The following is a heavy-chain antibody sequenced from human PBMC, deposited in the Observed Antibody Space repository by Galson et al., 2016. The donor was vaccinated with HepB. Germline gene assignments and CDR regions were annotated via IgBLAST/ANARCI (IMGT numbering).Heavy chain of an antibody. CDR1: GYTFTTYG. D-gene: IGHD3-3*01. J-gene: IGHJ5*02. CDR3: ARDTGDENEFYDFPFDP. Sequence: SVKVSCKASGYTFTTYGISWVRQAPGQGLEWMGWISAYNGNRKYAQKLQDRVTLTTDTSTSTAYMELRSLRSDDTAVYYCARDTGDENEFYDFPFDPWGQGTLVTVSS. V-gene: IGHV1-18*01. CDR2: ISAYNGNR.